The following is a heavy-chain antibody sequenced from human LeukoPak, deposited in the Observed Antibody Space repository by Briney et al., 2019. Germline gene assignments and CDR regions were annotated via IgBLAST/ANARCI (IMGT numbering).Heavy chain of an antibody. V-gene: IGHV3-33*06. CDR1: GFIFSSYG. CDR3: AKEGDIVVVPAAIGGYFDY. D-gene: IGHD2-2*01. J-gene: IGHJ4*02. Sequence: PGRSLRLSCAASGFIFSSYGMHWVRQAPGKGLEWVVVIWYDGSNKYYADSVKGRFTISRDNSKNTLYLQMNSLRAEDTAVYYCAKEGDIVVVPAAIGGYFDYWGQGTLVTVSS. CDR2: IWYDGSNK.